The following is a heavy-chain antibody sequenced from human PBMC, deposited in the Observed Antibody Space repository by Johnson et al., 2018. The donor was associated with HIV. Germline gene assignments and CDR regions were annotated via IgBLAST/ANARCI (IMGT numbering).Heavy chain of an antibody. CDR3: ARVRPYNWNDVHAFDI. J-gene: IGHJ3*02. D-gene: IGHD1-20*01. Sequence: MLLVESGGGVVQPGRSLRLSCAASGFTFSSYWMSWVRQAPGKGLEWVANIKQDGSEKYYVDSVKGRFTISRDTAKNSLYLQMNSLRAEETAMYYCARVRPYNWNDVHAFDIWGQGTMVTVSS. CDR1: GFTFSSYW. CDR2: IKQDGSEK. V-gene: IGHV3-7*05.